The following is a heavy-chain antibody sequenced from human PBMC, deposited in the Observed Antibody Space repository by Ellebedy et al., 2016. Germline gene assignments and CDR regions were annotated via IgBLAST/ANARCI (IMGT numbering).Heavy chain of an antibody. V-gene: IGHV1-58*02. CDR1: GFTFTSSA. CDR2: IVVGSGNT. J-gene: IGHJ6*02. CDR3: AAAGNDYGDYSRGYYYYYYGMDV. Sequence: ASVKVSCKASGFTFTSSAMQWVRQARGQRLEWIGWIVVGSGNTNYAQKFQERVTITRDMSTSTAYMELSSLRSEDTAVYYCAAAGNDYGDYSRGYYYYYYGMDVWGQGTTVTVSS. D-gene: IGHD4-17*01.